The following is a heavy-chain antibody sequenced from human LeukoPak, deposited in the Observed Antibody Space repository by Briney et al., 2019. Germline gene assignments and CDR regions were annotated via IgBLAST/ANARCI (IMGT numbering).Heavy chain of an antibody. J-gene: IGHJ4*02. D-gene: IGHD2-2*01. Sequence: GESLKISCKGSGYSFTSYWIGWVRQMPGKGLEWMGIIYPGDSDTRYSPSFQGQVTISADKSISTAYLQWSSLKASDTAMYYRARHCSSTSCPIWHWGQGTLVTVSS. V-gene: IGHV5-51*01. CDR2: IYPGDSDT. CDR1: GYSFTSYW. CDR3: ARHCSSTSCPIWH.